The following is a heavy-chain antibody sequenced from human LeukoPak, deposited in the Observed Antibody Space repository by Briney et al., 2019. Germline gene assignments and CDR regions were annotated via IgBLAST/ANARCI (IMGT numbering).Heavy chain of an antibody. CDR1: GFTFSAYG. Sequence: GGSLRLSCAASGFTFSAYGMHWVRQAPGKGLEWVAAIWYDGSIQYYADSVKGRFTISRDNSKNTLYLQMDSLRAEDTAVYYCARAGYCSGGSCYGSDYWGQGTLVSVSS. CDR2: IWYDGSIQ. V-gene: IGHV3-33*01. D-gene: IGHD2-15*01. J-gene: IGHJ4*02. CDR3: ARAGYCSGGSCYGSDY.